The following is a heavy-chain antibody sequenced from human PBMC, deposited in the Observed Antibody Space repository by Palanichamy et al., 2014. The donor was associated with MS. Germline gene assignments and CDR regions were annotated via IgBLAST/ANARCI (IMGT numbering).Heavy chain of an antibody. J-gene: IGHJ4*02. CDR1: GFTVSINY. Sequence: HLVESGGGLIQPGGSLRLSCAASGFTVSINYMSWVRQAPGKGLEWVSVIYKDGTTYYTDSVKGRFSISRDHSKNTLYLQMDSLRAEDTAVYYCGRDDGYSFPKDWGQGTLVTASS. V-gene: IGHV3-53*01. D-gene: IGHD5-18*01. CDR2: IYKDGTT. CDR3: GRDDGYSFPKD.